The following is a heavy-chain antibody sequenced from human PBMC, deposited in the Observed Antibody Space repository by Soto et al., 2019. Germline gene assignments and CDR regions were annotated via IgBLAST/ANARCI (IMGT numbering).Heavy chain of an antibody. D-gene: IGHD4-17*01. CDR1: GYTFISYG. CDR2: ISPNSGNT. CDR3: ARRPPFSFGDFVTYYFDY. J-gene: IGHJ4*02. V-gene: IGHV1-18*01. Sequence: ASVKVSCKASGYTFISYGINWVRQAPGQGLEWMGWISPNSGNTNYAQKLQDRVTMASDTSTSTAYMELRSLRSDDTAVYYCARRPPFSFGDFVTYYFDYWGQGTLVTVSS.